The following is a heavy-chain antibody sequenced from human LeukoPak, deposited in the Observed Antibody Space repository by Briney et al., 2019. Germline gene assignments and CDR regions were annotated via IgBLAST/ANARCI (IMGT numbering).Heavy chain of an antibody. CDR2: IYYTGST. CDR1: GGSISGYF. Sequence: SETLSLTCTVSGGSISGYFWTWIGQPPGKGLEWIAYIYYTGSTNYNPSLESRVTISVDTSKNQFSLRLSSVTAADTAVYYCARLRGNYFPDYWGQGTLVTVSS. D-gene: IGHD4-11*01. V-gene: IGHV4-59*01. J-gene: IGHJ4*02. CDR3: ARLRGNYFPDY.